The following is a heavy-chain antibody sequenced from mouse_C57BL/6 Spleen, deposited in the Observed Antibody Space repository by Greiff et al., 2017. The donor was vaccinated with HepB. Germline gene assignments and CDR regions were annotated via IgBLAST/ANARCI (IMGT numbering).Heavy chain of an antibody. J-gene: IGHJ4*01. Sequence: EVQLQESGGGLVQSGRSLRLSCATSGFTFSDFYMEWVRQAPGKGLEWIAASRNKANDYTTEYSASVKGRFIVSRDTSQSILYLQMNALRAEDTASYYCARDAYDGPYYYAMDYWGQGTSVTVSS. D-gene: IGHD2-3*01. CDR2: SRNKANDYTT. V-gene: IGHV7-1*01. CDR1: GFTFSDFY. CDR3: ARDAYDGPYYYAMDY.